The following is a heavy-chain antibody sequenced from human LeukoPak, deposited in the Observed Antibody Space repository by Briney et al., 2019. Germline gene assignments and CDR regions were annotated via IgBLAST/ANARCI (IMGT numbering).Heavy chain of an antibody. Sequence: HPGGSLRLSCAASGFTFSTYSMNWVRQAPGKGLEWVSYISYSSSTIYYADSVKGRFTISRDNAKNSLYLQMNSLRDEDTAVYYCARDEETAAAGTFDCWGQGTLVTVSS. CDR2: ISYSSSTI. CDR3: ARDEETAAAGTFDC. CDR1: GFTFSTYS. V-gene: IGHV3-48*02. D-gene: IGHD6-13*01. J-gene: IGHJ4*02.